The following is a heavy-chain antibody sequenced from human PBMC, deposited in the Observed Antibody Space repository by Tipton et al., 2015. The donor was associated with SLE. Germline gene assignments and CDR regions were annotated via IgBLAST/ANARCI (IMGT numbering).Heavy chain of an antibody. V-gene: IGHV4-39*01. CDR3: ARGEDSPGGFGP. CDR1: GGSISSSSYY. CDR2: IYYSGST. J-gene: IGHJ5*02. D-gene: IGHD2-15*01. Sequence: TLSLTCTVSGGSISSSSYYWGWIRQSPGKGLEWIGSIYYSGSTYYNPSLKSRVTISVDTSKNQFSLKLSSVTAADTAVYYCARGEDSPGGFGPWGQRTLVTVSS.